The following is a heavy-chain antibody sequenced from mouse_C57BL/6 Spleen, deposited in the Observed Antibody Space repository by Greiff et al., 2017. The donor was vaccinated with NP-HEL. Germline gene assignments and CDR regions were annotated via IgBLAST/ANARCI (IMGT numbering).Heavy chain of an antibody. CDR3: ARRFETYAMDY. J-gene: IGHJ4*01. CDR1: GYTFTDYY. CDR2: INPNNGGT. Sequence: VQLQQSGPELVKPGASVKISCKASGYTFTDYYMNWVKQSHGKSLEWIGDINPNNGGTSYNQKFKGKATLTVDKSSSTAYMELRSLTSEDSAVYYCARRFETYAMDYWGQGTSVTVSS. V-gene: IGHV1-26*01.